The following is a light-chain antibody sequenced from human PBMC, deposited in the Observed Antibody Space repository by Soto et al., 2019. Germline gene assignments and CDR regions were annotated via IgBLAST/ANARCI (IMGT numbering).Light chain of an antibody. CDR3: QHYGTSWWT. V-gene: IGKV3-20*01. CDR2: GAS. CDR1: QSVSSSY. J-gene: IGKJ1*01. Sequence: EIVLTQSPGTLSLSPGERATLCCRASQSVSSSYLAWYQQKPGQAPRLLISGASGRATGIPVRFSSSGSETDFTLTISRLEPEDFAVYYCQHYGTSWWTFGQGTKVDIK.